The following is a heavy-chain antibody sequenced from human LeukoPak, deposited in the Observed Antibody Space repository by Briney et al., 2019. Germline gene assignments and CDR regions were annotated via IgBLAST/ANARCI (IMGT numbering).Heavy chain of an antibody. D-gene: IGHD6-25*01. CDR3: ARVFQRDYYFDY. CDR1: GFSVSSNH. J-gene: IGHJ4*02. CDR2: INSGSST. Sequence: GGSLRLSCAASGFSVSSNHMSWVRQAPGKGPEWVSVINSGSSTYYADPVRGRFIISRDNSKNTLYLQMNSLRAEDTAVYYCARVFQRDYYFDYWGQGTLVTVSS. V-gene: IGHV3-53*01.